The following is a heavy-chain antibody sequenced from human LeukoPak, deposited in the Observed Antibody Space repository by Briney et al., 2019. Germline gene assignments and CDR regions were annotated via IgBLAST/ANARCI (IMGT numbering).Heavy chain of an antibody. CDR2: ISSSSSYI. J-gene: IGHJ6*02. D-gene: IGHD3-10*01. CDR1: GFTFSSYS. Sequence: GGSLRLSCAASGFTFSSYSMNWVRQAPGKGLEWVSSISSSSSYIYYADSVKGRFTISRDNAKISLYLQMNSLRAEDTAVYYCARAHLGKSYYYYYGMDVWGQGTTVTVSS. CDR3: ARAHLGKSYYYYYGMDV. V-gene: IGHV3-21*01.